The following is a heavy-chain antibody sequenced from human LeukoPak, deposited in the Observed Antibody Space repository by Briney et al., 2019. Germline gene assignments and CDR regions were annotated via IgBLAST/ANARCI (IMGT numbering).Heavy chain of an antibody. CDR2: IYPGDSET. V-gene: IGHV5-51*01. CDR1: VYTFTSYW. D-gene: IGHD6-6*01. CDR3: ARASSDYFDY. J-gene: IGHJ4*02. Sequence: GESLKISCQASVYTFTSYWIGWLRQMPGKGLEWMGIIYPGDSETRYSPSFQGQVTISADKSISTAYLQWSSLEASDTAMYYCARASSDYFDYWGQGTLVTVSS.